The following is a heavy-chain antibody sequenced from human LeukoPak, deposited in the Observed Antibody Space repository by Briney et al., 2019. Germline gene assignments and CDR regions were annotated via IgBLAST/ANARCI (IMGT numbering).Heavy chain of an antibody. CDR2: ISWNSGII. Sequence: GGSLRLSCATSGFNFDDHAMHWVRQAAGKGLEWVSGISWNSGIIGYADSVKGRFTISRDNSKNTLYLQMNSLRAEDTAVYYCAKDGDSKLHGYYFDYWGQGTLVTVSS. CDR1: GFNFDDHA. J-gene: IGHJ4*02. V-gene: IGHV3-9*01. D-gene: IGHD2-2*03. CDR3: AKDGDSKLHGYYFDY.